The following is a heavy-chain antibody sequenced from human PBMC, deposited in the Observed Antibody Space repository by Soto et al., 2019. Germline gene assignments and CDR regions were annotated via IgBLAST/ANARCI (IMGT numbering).Heavy chain of an antibody. CDR1: GGSFSGYY. V-gene: IGHV4-34*01. J-gene: IGHJ4*02. CDR3: ARITIFGVVDFDY. CDR2: INHSGST. Sequence: SETLSLTCAVYGGSFSGYYWSWIRQPPGKGLEWIGEINHSGSTNYSPSLKSRVTISVDTSKNQFSLKLSSVTAADTAVYYCARITIFGVVDFDYWGQGTLVTVSS. D-gene: IGHD3-3*01.